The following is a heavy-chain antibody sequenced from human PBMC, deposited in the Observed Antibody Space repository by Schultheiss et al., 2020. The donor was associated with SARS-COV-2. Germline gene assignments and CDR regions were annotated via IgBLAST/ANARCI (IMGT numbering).Heavy chain of an antibody. V-gene: IGHV4-34*01. CDR3: ARALTASYGYVY. CDR2: INHSGST. D-gene: IGHD5-18*01. CDR1: GGPFSGYY. J-gene: IGHJ4*02. Sequence: SETLSLTCAVYGGPFSGYYWSWIRQPPGKGLEWIGEINHSGSTNYNPSLKSRVTISVDTSKNQFSLKLSSVTAADTAVYYCARALTASYGYVYWGQGTLVTVSS.